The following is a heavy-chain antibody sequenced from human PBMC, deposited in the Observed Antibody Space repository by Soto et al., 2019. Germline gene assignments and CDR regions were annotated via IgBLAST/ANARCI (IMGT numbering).Heavy chain of an antibody. CDR1: GFTFSNYW. CDR3: ARGDCVGGTSYSLAGSFYYDMDV. D-gene: IGHD2-15*01. Sequence: EVQLVESGGGLVQPGGSLRLSCAASGFTFSNYWMYWVRQAPGKGLEWVSRINSDVSVSSYADSVKGRLTISRDNVKNTLYLQVDSMRADDTALYYCARGDCVGGTSYSLAGSFYYDMDVWGKGTTVTVFS. V-gene: IGHV3-74*02. J-gene: IGHJ6*03. CDR2: INSDVSVS.